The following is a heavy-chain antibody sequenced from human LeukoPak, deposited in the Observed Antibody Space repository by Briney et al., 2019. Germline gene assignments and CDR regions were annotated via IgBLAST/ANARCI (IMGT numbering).Heavy chain of an antibody. V-gene: IGHV1-69*06. J-gene: IGHJ4*02. CDR2: IIPLFGTT. CDR1: GGTFSSYA. D-gene: IGHD3-10*01. Sequence: ASVKVSCKASGGTFSSYAISWVRQAPGQGLEWMERIIPLFGTTIYAQKFQGGVTMTEDTSTDTAYMELSSLRSEDTAVYYCATVPHLLEWGQGTLVTVSS. CDR3: ATVPHLLE.